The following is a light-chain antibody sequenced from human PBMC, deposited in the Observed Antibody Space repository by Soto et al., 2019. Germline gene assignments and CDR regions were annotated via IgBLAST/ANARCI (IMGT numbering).Light chain of an antibody. CDR2: AAS. V-gene: IGKV1-8*01. J-gene: IGKJ1*01. CDR1: QGISSY. CDR3: HQYYSYPWT. Sequence: IRMTQSPSSFSASTGDRVTITCRASQGISSYLAWYQQKPGKAPKLLIYAASTLQSGVPSRFSGSGSGTDFTLTISCLQSEDFATYYCHQYYSYPWTFGQGTKVEIK.